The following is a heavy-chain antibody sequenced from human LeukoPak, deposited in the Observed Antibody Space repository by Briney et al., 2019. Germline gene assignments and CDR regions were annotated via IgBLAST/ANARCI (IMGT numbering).Heavy chain of an antibody. CDR2: IFHSGST. Sequence: SETLSLTCAVSGYSISSGYYWGWIRPPPGKGLEWIGSIFHSGSTYYNPSLKSRVTLSTDTSKNQFSLKLSSVTAADTAMYYCARRNGYYFDYWGQGTLVTVSS. D-gene: IGHD3-22*01. V-gene: IGHV4-38-2*01. CDR1: GYSISSGYY. J-gene: IGHJ4*02. CDR3: ARRNGYYFDY.